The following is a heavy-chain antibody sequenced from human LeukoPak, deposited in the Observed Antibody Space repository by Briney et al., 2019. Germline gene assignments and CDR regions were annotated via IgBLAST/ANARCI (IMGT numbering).Heavy chain of an antibody. V-gene: IGHV3-30*04. CDR1: GFTFSSHA. CDR3: ARPVTGAFDI. J-gene: IGHJ3*02. Sequence: PGGSLRLSCAASGFTFSSHALHWVRQAPGKGLEWVAVISYDGSTKYYADSVKGRFTISRDNSKNTLYLQMNSLRAEDTAVYYCARPVTGAFDIWGQGTMVTVSS. CDR2: ISYDGSTK. D-gene: IGHD1-14*01.